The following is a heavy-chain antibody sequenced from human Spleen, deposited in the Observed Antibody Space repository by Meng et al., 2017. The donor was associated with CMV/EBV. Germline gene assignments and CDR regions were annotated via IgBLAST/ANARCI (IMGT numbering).Heavy chain of an antibody. Sequence: SGVSFTSHTIGWGRQAPGQGLEWMGGIIPVFGTTKYAQKFQGRVTITTEESTSTAYMELRSLKFEDTAVYYCARNKGEQLEPFFFDYWGQGTLVTVSS. CDR3: ARNKGEQLEPFFFDY. D-gene: IGHD1-1*01. CDR1: GVSFTSHT. V-gene: IGHV1-69*05. CDR2: IIPVFGTT. J-gene: IGHJ4*02.